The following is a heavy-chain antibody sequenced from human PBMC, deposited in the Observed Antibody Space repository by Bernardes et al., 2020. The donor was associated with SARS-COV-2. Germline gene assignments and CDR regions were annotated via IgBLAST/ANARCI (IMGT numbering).Heavy chain of an antibody. CDR3: AGSGWPLDAFDI. CDR2: ISGSGGGT. Sequence: GESLRLSCAASGFTFSSYAMSWVRQSPGKGLDWFSTISGSGGGTYYAYSVKGRFTISRDNSKNTLYLQMNSLRAEDTAVYYCAGSGWPLDAFDIWGQGTMVTVSS. D-gene: IGHD6-19*01. CDR1: GFTFSSYA. V-gene: IGHV3-23*01. J-gene: IGHJ3*02.